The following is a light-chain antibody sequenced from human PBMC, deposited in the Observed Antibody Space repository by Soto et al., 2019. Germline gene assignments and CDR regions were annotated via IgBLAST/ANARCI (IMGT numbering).Light chain of an antibody. Sequence: QSALTQPGSVSGSPGQSLTISCTGTSGDIGAYNYVSWYQQQSGKAPKLMIYEVSNRPSGVSNRFSASKSGNTASLTISGLQAKYEVVYYCSSFTTSRAFVFGLGTKSPS. CDR2: EVS. J-gene: IGLJ1*01. CDR3: SSFTTSRAFV. CDR1: SGDIGAYNY. V-gene: IGLV2-14*01.